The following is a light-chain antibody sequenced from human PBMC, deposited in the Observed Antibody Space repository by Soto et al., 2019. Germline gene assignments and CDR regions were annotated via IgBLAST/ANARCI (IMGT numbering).Light chain of an antibody. CDR2: LGS. Sequence: DIVMTQSPLSLPVTPGEPASISCRSSQSLLHSNGYNYLDWYLQKPGQSPQLLIYLGSNRASGVPDRFSGSGSGKDFTLKISRVKAEDVGVYYCMQALQTPYTFGQGTKLRSN. V-gene: IGKV2-28*01. CDR1: QSLLHSNGYNY. J-gene: IGKJ2*01. CDR3: MQALQTPYT.